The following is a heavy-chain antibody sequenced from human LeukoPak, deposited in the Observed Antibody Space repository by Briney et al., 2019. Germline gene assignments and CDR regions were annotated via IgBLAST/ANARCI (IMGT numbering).Heavy chain of an antibody. J-gene: IGHJ4*02. CDR2: IWYDGSNK. V-gene: IGHV3-33*01. CDR1: GFTFSSYG. CDR3: ARDPYRYYYDSSGYEFDY. Sequence: GGSLRLSCAASGFTFSSYGMHWVRQAPGKGLEWVAVIWYDGSNKYYADSVKGRFTISRDNSKNTLYLQMNSPRAEDTAVYYCARDPYRYYYDSSGYEFDYWGQGTLVTVSS. D-gene: IGHD3-22*01.